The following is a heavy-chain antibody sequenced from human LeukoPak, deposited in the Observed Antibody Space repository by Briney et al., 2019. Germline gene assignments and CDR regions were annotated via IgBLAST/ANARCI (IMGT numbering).Heavy chain of an antibody. CDR2: INPSGGST. CDR1: GYTFTSYY. J-gene: IGHJ4*02. V-gene: IGHV1-46*01. CDR3: ARSSRITMIVVVTKGVFDY. Sequence: ASVKVSCKASGYTFTSYYMHWVRQAPGQGLEWMGIINPSGGSTSYAQKFQGRVTMTRDTSTSTVYMELSSLRSEDTAVYYCARSSRITMIVVVTKGVFDYWGQGTLVTVSS. D-gene: IGHD3-22*01.